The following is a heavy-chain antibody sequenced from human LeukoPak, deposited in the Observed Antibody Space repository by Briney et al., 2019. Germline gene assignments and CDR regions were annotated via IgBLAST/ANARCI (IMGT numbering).Heavy chain of an antibody. Sequence: GGSLRLSCAASGFTFSSYAMSWVRQAPGKGLEWVSSISSSSSYIYYADSVKGRFTISRDNAKNSLYLQMNSLRAEDTAVYYCARDPRRYCTNGVCYPFDYWGQGTLVTVSS. D-gene: IGHD2-8*01. V-gene: IGHV3-21*01. CDR2: ISSSSSYI. J-gene: IGHJ4*02. CDR1: GFTFSSYA. CDR3: ARDPRRYCTNGVCYPFDY.